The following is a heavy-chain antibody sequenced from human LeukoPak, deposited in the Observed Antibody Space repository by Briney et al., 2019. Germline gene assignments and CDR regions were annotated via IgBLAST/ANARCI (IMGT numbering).Heavy chain of an antibody. CDR3: AKGGSTNFYYGDV. J-gene: IGHJ6*02. CDR1: GGSMTNLY. V-gene: IGHV4-59*01. Sequence: SETLSLTCSVSGGSMTNLYWTWIRQPPGKGLEWIGDIYDSGSTRYNTSLESRVTISIDTSKNQFSLKLSSVTAADTAVYYCAKGGSTNFYYGDVWGQGTTVTVSS. CDR2: IYDSGST. D-gene: IGHD2/OR15-2a*01.